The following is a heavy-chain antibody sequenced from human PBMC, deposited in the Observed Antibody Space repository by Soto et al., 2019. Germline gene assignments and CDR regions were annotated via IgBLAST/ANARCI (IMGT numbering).Heavy chain of an antibody. Sequence: GGSLRLSCAASGFTFSDYYMSWICQAPGKGLEWVSYISSSGSTIYYADSVKGRFTISRDNAKNSLYLQMNSLRAEDTAVYYCARGGGCSSTSCYDALLYYYYYYYMDVWGKGTTVTVAS. V-gene: IGHV3-11*04. CDR1: GFTFSDYY. CDR2: ISSSGSTI. D-gene: IGHD2-2*01. CDR3: ARGGGCSSTSCYDALLYYYYYYYMDV. J-gene: IGHJ6*03.